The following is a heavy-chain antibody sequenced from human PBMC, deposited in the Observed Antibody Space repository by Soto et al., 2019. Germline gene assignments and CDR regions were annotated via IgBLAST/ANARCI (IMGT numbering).Heavy chain of an antibody. CDR1: GYIFTNYA. V-gene: IGHV1-3*01. CDR2: INVGTGNT. J-gene: IGHJ6*02. Sequence: VKVSCKASGYIFTNYAIRWVRQAPGQRLEWVGWINVGTGNTKYSQNFQGRVTITRDTSATTAYMELSSLRSEDTAVYYCARGAGYCSGDCWNDYYYAMDVWGQGTTVTVSS. CDR3: ARGAGYCSGDCWNDYYYAMDV. D-gene: IGHD2-21*02.